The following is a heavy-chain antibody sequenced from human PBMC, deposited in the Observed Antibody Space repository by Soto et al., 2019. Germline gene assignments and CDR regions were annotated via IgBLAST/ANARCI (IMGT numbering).Heavy chain of an antibody. V-gene: IGHV1-69*06. J-gene: IGHJ6*02. Sequence: GALVKVSCKASGGTFSSYAISWVRQAPGQGLEWMGGIIPIFGTANYAQKFQGRVTITADKSTSTAYMELSSLRSEDTAVYYCARGWGVVTEPSYYYYGMDVWGQGTTVTVSS. CDR1: GGTFSSYA. CDR3: ARGWGVVTEPSYYYYGMDV. CDR2: IIPIFGTA. D-gene: IGHD2-21*02.